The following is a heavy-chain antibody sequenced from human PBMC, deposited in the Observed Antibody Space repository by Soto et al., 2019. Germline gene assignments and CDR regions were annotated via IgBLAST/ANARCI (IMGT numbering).Heavy chain of an antibody. V-gene: IGHV1-46*01. CDR3: ARAVARGVKTIYYYYGMDV. CDR2: INPSGGST. CDR1: GYTFTSYY. D-gene: IGHD3-10*01. Sequence: ASVKVSCKASGYTFTSYYMHWVRQAPGQGLEWMGIINPSGGSTSYAQKFQGRVTITRDTSASTAYMELSSLRSEDTAVYYCARAVARGVKTIYYYYGMDVWGQGTTVTVSS. J-gene: IGHJ6*02.